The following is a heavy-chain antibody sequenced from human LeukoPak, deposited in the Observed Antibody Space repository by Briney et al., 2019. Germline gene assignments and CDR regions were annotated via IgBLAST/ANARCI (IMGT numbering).Heavy chain of an antibody. Sequence: SVTVSFKASGGTFSSYAISWVRQAPGQGLEWMGGIIPIFGTANYAQKFQGRVTITTDESTSTAYMELSSLRSEDTAVYYCATSYSSSTPYYFDYWGQGTLVTVSS. CDR3: ATSYSSSTPYYFDY. CDR1: GGTFSSYA. V-gene: IGHV1-69*05. D-gene: IGHD6-6*01. CDR2: IIPIFGTA. J-gene: IGHJ4*02.